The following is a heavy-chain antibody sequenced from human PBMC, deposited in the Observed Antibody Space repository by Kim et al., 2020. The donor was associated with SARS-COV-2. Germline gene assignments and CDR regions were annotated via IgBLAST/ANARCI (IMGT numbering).Heavy chain of an antibody. CDR2: T. CDR3: ARSGGYWYFDL. J-gene: IGHJ2*01. Sequence: TYYTPSLKSRVTISVDTSKTQFALKLSSVTAADTAVYYCARSGGYWYFDLWGRGTLVTVSS. V-gene: IGHV4-39*06. D-gene: IGHD1-26*01.